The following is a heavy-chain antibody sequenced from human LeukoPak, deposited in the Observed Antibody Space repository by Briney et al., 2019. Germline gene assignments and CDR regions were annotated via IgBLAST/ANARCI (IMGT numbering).Heavy chain of an antibody. CDR1: GYTFTSYG. Sequence: GASVKVSCKASGYTFTSYGISWVRQAPGQGLEWMGWISAYNGNTNYAQKLQGRVTMTTDTSTSTAYMELRSLRSDDTAVYYCASGLGSTMVRGVVNYYYYMDVWGKGTTVTISS. J-gene: IGHJ6*03. CDR2: ISAYNGNT. CDR3: ASGLGSTMVRGVVNYYYYMDV. D-gene: IGHD3-10*01. V-gene: IGHV1-18*01.